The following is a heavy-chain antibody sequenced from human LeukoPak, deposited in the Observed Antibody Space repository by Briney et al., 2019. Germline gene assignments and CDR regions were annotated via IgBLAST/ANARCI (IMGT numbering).Heavy chain of an antibody. CDR1: GGSFSGYY. Sequence: SETLSLTCAVYGGSFSGYYWSWIRQPPGKGLEWIGYIYYSGSTYYNPSLKSRVTISVDTSKNQFSLKLSSVTAADTAVYYCAREGGYGSGSYSDYWGQGTLVTVSS. CDR2: IYYSGST. V-gene: IGHV4-34*09. J-gene: IGHJ4*02. CDR3: AREGGYGSGSYSDY. D-gene: IGHD3-10*01.